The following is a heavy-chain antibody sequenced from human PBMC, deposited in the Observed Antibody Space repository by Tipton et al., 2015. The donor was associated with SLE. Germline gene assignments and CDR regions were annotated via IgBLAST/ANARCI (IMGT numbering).Heavy chain of an antibody. CDR1: GGTFSSYA. V-gene: IGHV1-69*06. Sequence: QVQLVQSGAEVKKPGSSVKVSCKASGGTFSSYAISWVRQAPGQGLEWMGRIIPIFGTANYAQKLQGRVTMTTDTSTSTAYMELRSLRSDDTAVYYCARVRNPYSSSYDPWDYWGQGTLVTVSS. CDR2: IIPIFGTA. J-gene: IGHJ4*02. CDR3: ARVRNPYSSSYDPWDY. D-gene: IGHD6-6*01.